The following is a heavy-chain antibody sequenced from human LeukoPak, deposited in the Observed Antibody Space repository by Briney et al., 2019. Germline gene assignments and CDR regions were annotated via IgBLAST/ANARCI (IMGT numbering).Heavy chain of an antibody. CDR3: ARGRFLDAFDI. Sequence: SETLSLTCAVYGGSFSGYYWSWIRQPPGKGLEWIGYIYDSGSTKYKPSLKSRVTISVDTSKNQFSLKLSSVTAADTAVYYCARGRFLDAFDIWGQGTMVTVSS. CDR2: IYDSGST. D-gene: IGHD3-3*01. V-gene: IGHV4-59*01. CDR1: GGSFSGYY. J-gene: IGHJ3*02.